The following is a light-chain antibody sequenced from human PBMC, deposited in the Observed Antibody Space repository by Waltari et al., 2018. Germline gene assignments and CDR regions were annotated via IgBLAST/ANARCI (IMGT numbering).Light chain of an antibody. CDR1: VLSKRF. V-gene: IGLV3-25*03. CDR2: KDS. Sequence: SSGLTQPPSVSVSPGQTTRITCSGDVLSKRFAYWYQHKSGQAPLLLIFKDSERPSGIPERFAGSSSGTTVTLTISGVQPEDGADYYCQSADISTSSLIFAGGTKLTDL. CDR3: QSADISTSSLI. J-gene: IGLJ2*01.